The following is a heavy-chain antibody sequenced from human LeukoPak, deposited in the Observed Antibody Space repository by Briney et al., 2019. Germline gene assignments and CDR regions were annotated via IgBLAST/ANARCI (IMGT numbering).Heavy chain of an antibody. D-gene: IGHD5-18*01. J-gene: IGHJ4*02. CDR1: GYTFTGYY. CDR3: ARDRRYSYGYQYYFDY. V-gene: IGHV1-2*02. Sequence: ASVKVSCKASGYTFTGYYMHWVRQAPGQGLEWMGWINPNSGGTNYAQKFQGRVTMTRDTSISTAYMELSSLRSEDTAVYYCARDRRYSYGYQYYFDYWGQGTLVTVSS. CDR2: INPNSGGT.